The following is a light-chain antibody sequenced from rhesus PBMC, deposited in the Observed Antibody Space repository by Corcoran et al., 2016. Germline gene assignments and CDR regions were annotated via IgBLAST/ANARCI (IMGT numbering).Light chain of an antibody. CDR1: ENVNNY. CDR3: QHSYSSPFT. CDR2: KAS. V-gene: IGKV1-74*01. J-gene: IGKJ3*01. Sequence: DIQMTQSPSSLSASVGDRVTIACRASENVNNYLHWYQQKPGTAPKLLIYKASTLQSGVPSRFSGTGSGTDFTLTISSLQPEDFATNYCQHSYSSPFTFGPGTKLDIQ.